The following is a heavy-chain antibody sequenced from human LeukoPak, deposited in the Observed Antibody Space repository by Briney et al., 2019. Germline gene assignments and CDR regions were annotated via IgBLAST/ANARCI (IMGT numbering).Heavy chain of an antibody. Sequence: LATLLPTSAFSWGLISNCTYWASWGPQPPLEWVEWIGCMYYSGSTYYSSSLKGRVTISLDTPKSQFSLRLNSVTASDTAVYYCARHIAFHANLDYWGQGTLVTVSS. D-gene: IGHD3-3*02. CDR3: ARHIAFHANLDY. J-gene: IGHJ4*02. CDR2: MYYSGST. CDR1: WGLISNCTYW. V-gene: IGHV4-39*01.